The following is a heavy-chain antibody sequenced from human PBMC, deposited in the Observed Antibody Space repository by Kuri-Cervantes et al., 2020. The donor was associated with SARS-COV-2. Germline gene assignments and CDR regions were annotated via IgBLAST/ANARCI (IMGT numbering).Heavy chain of an antibody. Sequence: SVKVSCKASGDTFTSYTLNWVRQAPGQGLEWMGRIIPILSKTDYAQKFQGRLTITADRSKTTAYMELSSLRSEDTAVYYCAISSPNTIFGVVIDYWGQGTLVTVSS. CDR1: GDTFTSYT. CDR3: AISSPNTIFGVVIDY. V-gene: IGHV1-69*02. J-gene: IGHJ4*02. CDR2: IIPILSKT. D-gene: IGHD3-3*01.